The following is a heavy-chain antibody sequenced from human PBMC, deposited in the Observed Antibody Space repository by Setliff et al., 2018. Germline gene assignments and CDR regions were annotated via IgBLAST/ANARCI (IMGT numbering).Heavy chain of an antibody. J-gene: IGHJ6*03. CDR1: GSSFSSYS. Sequence: PSETLSLTCTVSGSSFSSYSWSWIRQPPGKGLEWIGYKYYSGSTNSNPSLKSRVTISVDTSKNQFSLKLSSVTAADTAVYYCARHVGSRGRGYNYYYYYMDVWGKGTTVTVSS. D-gene: IGHD3-10*01. V-gene: IGHV4-59*08. CDR2: KYYSGST. CDR3: ARHVGSRGRGYNYYYYYMDV.